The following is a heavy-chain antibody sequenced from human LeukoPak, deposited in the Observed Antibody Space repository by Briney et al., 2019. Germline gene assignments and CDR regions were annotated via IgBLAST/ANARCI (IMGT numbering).Heavy chain of an antibody. CDR1: GFTFSSYS. J-gene: IGHJ4*02. Sequence: GSLRLSCAASGFTFSSYSMNWVRQPPGKGLEWIGEINHSGSTNYNPSLKSRVTISVDTSKNQFSLKLSSVTAADTAVYYCARGTAPWAFPVVPAAIPYFDYWGQGTLVTVSS. CDR3: ARGTAPWAFPVVPAAIPYFDY. CDR2: INHSGST. D-gene: IGHD2-2*02. V-gene: IGHV4-34*01.